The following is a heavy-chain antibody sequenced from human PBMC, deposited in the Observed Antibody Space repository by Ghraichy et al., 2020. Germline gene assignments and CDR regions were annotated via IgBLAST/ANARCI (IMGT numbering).Heavy chain of an antibody. Sequence: GGSLRLSCAASRFNFSNYAMTWVRQAPGKGLEWVPAISGSGGSTYYADSGKGRFTISRDNSKNTLYLQMNSLRAEDTAVYYCAKLFPRIVVVPAAGMDVWGQGTTVTVSS. J-gene: IGHJ6*02. CDR1: RFNFSNYA. CDR3: AKLFPRIVVVPAAGMDV. D-gene: IGHD2-2*01. CDR2: ISGSGGST. V-gene: IGHV3-23*01.